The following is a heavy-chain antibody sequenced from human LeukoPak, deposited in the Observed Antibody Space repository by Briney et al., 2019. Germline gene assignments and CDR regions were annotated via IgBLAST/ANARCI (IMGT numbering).Heavy chain of an antibody. CDR1: GFTFSSYS. Sequence: PGGSLRLSCAASGFTFSSYSMNWVRQAPGKGLEWVSSISSSSSYIYYADSVKGRFTISRDNAKNSLYLQMNSLRAADTAVYYCARDHLPAYYDILTGTSNWFDPWGQGTLVTVSS. CDR3: ARDHLPAYYDILTGTSNWFDP. D-gene: IGHD3-9*01. V-gene: IGHV3-21*01. CDR2: ISSSSSYI. J-gene: IGHJ5*02.